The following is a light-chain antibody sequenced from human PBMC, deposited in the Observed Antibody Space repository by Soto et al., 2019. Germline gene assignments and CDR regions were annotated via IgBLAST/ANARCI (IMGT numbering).Light chain of an antibody. CDR2: EVS. V-gene: IGLV2-14*01. CDR3: SSYTSSSRYV. Sequence: QSALTQPASVSGSPGQSITISCTGTSSDVGGYNYVSWYQQHPGKAPKLMSYEVSNRPSGVSNRFSGSKSGNTASLTISGLQAEDESDYYCSSYTSSSRYVFGTGTQLTVL. CDR1: SSDVGGYNY. J-gene: IGLJ1*01.